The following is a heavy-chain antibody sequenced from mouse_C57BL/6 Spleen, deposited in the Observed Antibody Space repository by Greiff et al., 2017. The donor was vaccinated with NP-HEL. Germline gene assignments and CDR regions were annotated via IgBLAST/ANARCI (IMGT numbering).Heavy chain of an antibody. V-gene: IGHV1-74*01. CDR1: GSPFPTSG. CDR3: AIDAY. CDR2: IHPPDSDN. J-gene: IGHJ3*01. Sequence: QVQLQQPGPDLLNPGAPVRFSSKLSGSPFPTSGCPWVKRSLGQALGWFGRIHPPDSDNNYNQKFKGKATLTVDKSSSTAYMQLSSLTSEDSAVYYCAIDAYWGQGTLVTVSA.